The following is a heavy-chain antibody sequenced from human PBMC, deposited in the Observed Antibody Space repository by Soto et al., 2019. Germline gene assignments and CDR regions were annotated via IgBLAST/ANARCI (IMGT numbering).Heavy chain of an antibody. V-gene: IGHV1-18*01. CDR1: GYTFTSYG. Sequence: QVQLVQSGAEVKKPGASVKVSCKASGYTFTSYGISWVRQAPGQGLEWMGWISAYNGNTNYSQKFQGRVTMTTDTSASTAYMELSSLRSEDTAVYYCASGVIRCTNAVGYLYGGDVRGQGTAVTVSS. D-gene: IGHD2-8*01. CDR3: ASGVIRCTNAVGYLYGGDV. J-gene: IGHJ6*02. CDR2: ISAYNGNT.